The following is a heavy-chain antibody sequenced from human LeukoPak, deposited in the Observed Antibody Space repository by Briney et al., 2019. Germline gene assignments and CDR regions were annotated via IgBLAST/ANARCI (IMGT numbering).Heavy chain of an antibody. J-gene: IGHJ4*02. CDR2: INWNGGST. D-gene: IGHD6-19*01. Sequence: PGGSLRLSCAASGFTFDDYGMSWVRQAPGKGLEWVSGINWNGGSTGYADSVKGRFTISKDNSKNTLFLQMNSLRPEDTAVYYCAKDARRTFGLSSGLYRGSYYFDYWGQGTLVTVSS. CDR1: GFTFDDYG. CDR3: AKDARRTFGLSSGLYRGSYYFDY. V-gene: IGHV3-20*04.